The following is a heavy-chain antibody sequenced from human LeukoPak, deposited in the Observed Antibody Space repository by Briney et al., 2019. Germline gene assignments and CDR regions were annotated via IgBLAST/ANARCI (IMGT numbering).Heavy chain of an antibody. Sequence: GGSLRLSCAASGFTFSNFWMSWVRQAPGKGLEWVANIKQDEGEKFYVDSVKGRFTISRDNAKNSLYLHMDSLRAEDTAVYYCAKDSHYSDNNVYYYYFDYWGQGTLVTVSS. CDR3: AKDSHYSDNNVYYYYFDY. V-gene: IGHV3-7*01. J-gene: IGHJ4*02. D-gene: IGHD3-22*01. CDR2: IKQDEGEK. CDR1: GFTFSNFW.